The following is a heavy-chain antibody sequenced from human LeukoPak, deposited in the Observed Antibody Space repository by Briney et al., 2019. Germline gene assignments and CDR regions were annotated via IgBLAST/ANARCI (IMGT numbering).Heavy chain of an antibody. J-gene: IGHJ4*02. CDR2: ISYDGSNK. D-gene: IGHD3-16*01. V-gene: IGHV3-30-3*01. CDR1: GFTFSSYA. CDR3: AEGEGPFDY. Sequence: PGGSLRLSCAASGFTFSSYAMHWVRQAPGKGLEWVAVISYDGSNKYYADSVKGRFTISRDNSKNTLYLQMNSLRAEDTAVYYCAEGEGPFDYWGQGTLVTVSS.